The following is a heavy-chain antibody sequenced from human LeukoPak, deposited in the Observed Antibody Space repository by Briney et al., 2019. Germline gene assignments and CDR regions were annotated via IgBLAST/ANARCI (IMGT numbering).Heavy chain of an antibody. CDR2: INPSGGST. J-gene: IGHJ4*02. CDR3: ARLGTHYHFTFGGLSPDY. D-gene: IGHD3-16*01. Sequence: AASVNVSCKASVYTFTSYYMHWVRPAPGQGLAWMGIINPSGGSTSYAQKFQGRVTMTRDTSLSTAYMELSRLRSDDTAVYYCARLGTHYHFTFGGLSPDYWGQGTLVTVSS. CDR1: VYTFTSYY. V-gene: IGHV1-46*01.